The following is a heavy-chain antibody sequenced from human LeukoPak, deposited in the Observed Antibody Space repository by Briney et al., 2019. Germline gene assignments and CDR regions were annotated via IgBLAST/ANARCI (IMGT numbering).Heavy chain of an antibody. D-gene: IGHD3-22*01. CDR1: GFTFDDYA. CDR3: ARVIGGRYYDSRGSYFDY. CDR2: INWNGGST. Sequence: GGSLRLSCAASGFTFDDYAMSWVRQAPGKGLEWVSGINWNGGSTGYADSVKGRFTISRDNAKNSLYLQMNSLRAEDTALHYCARVIGGRYYDSRGSYFDYWGQGTLVTVSS. J-gene: IGHJ4*02. V-gene: IGHV3-20*04.